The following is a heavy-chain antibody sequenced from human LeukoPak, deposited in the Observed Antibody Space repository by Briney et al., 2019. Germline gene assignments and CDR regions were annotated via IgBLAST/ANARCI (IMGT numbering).Heavy chain of an antibody. J-gene: IGHJ4*02. D-gene: IGHD3-10*01. V-gene: IGHV4-59*01. CDR2: IYYSGST. CDR3: ARGSPNYGSGSYLPY. CDR1: GDSISSYY. Sequence: PSETLFLTCNVSGDSISSYYWSWIRQPPGKGLEWIGYIYYSGSTNYNPSLNSRVTISVDTSKNQFSLKLSSVTAADTAVYYCARGSPNYGSGSYLPYWGQGTLVTVSS.